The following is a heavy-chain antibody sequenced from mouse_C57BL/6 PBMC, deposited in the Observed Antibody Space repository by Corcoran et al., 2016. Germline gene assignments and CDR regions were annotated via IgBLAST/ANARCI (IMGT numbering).Heavy chain of an antibody. CDR2: IYPGDGDT. CDR1: GYAFSSYW. V-gene: IGHV1-80*01. D-gene: IGHD1-1*01. J-gene: IGHJ4*01. CDR3: ARFYYDEGGAMDY. Sequence: QVQLQQPGAELVKHGASVQISCKASGYAFSSYWMNWVKQRPGKGLEWIGQIYPGDGDTNYNGKFKGKATLTADKSSSKAYMQLSSLTSEDSAVYFCARFYYDEGGAMDYWGQGTSVTVSS.